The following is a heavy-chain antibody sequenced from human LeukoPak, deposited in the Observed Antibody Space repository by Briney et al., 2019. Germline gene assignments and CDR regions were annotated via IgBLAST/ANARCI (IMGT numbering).Heavy chain of an antibody. D-gene: IGHD2-2*01. Sequence: ASVKVSCKASGGTFSSYAISWVRQAPGQGLEWMGGIIPIFGTANYAQKFQGRVTITTDESTSTAYMELSSLRSEDTAVYYCAEHGYCSSTSCSNPPGGWFDPWGQGTLVTVSS. V-gene: IGHV1-69*05. CDR3: AEHGYCSSTSCSNPPGGWFDP. J-gene: IGHJ5*02. CDR2: IIPIFGTA. CDR1: GGTFSSYA.